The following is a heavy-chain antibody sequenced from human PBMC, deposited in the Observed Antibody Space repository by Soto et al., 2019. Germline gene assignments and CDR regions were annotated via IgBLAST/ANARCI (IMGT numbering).Heavy chain of an antibody. J-gene: IGHJ6*02. CDR2: ISSSSSYI. Sequence: GGSLRLSCAASGFTFSSYSMNWVRQAPGKGLEWVSSISSSSSYIYYADSVKGRFTISRDNAKNSLYLQMNSLRAEDTAVYYCARDGGGIAAAGGYGMDVWGQGTTVTVSS. D-gene: IGHD6-13*01. CDR3: ARDGGGIAAAGGYGMDV. V-gene: IGHV3-21*01. CDR1: GFTFSSYS.